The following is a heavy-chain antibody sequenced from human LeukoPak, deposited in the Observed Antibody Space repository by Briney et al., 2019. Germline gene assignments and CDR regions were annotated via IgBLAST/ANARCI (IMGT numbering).Heavy chain of an antibody. V-gene: IGHV4-61*02. CDR3: ARGTRTGHFDY. J-gene: IGHJ4*02. Sequence: SETLSLTCTVSGGSISSGSYYWSWIRQPPGKGLEWIGRIYTSGSTNYNPSLKSRVTISVNTSKNQFSLKLSSVTAADTAVYYWARGTRTGHFDYWGQGTLVTVSS. CDR2: IYTSGST. D-gene: IGHD1-14*01. CDR1: GGSISSGSYY.